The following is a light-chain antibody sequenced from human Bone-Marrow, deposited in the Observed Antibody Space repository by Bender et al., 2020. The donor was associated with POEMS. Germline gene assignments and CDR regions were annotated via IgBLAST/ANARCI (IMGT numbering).Light chain of an antibody. J-gene: IGLJ1*01. CDR2: EVT. CDR1: STNIGLYNY. Sequence: QSALTQPPSASGSPGLSVTISCTGTSTNIGLYNYVAWYQQYPGKAPKLIMFEVTRRPSGVPDRFSGSKSGNTASLTVSGLQAEDEADYYCCSYAGSNSYIFGSGTTVTVL. V-gene: IGLV2-8*01. CDR3: CSYAGSNSYI.